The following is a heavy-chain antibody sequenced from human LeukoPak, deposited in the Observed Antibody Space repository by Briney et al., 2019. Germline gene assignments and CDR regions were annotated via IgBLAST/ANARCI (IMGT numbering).Heavy chain of an antibody. CDR3: AKGLATTPSCGNWFDA. V-gene: IGHV3-30*18. Sequence: GRPLRLSCGASGFTFRTYAMHWVRQTPDKGLEWVAFMSSDGSNENYADSVKGRFTISRDNSKNTLFLRMNNLTPEDTGVYYCAKGLATTPSCGNWFDAWGQGTLVTVSS. CDR1: GFTFRTYA. J-gene: IGHJ5*02. D-gene: IGHD3-9*01. CDR2: MSSDGSNE.